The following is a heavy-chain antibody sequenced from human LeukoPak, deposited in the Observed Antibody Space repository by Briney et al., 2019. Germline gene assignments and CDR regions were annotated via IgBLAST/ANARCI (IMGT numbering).Heavy chain of an antibody. CDR2: ISRSGSSI. J-gene: IGHJ6*03. CDR3: ARYSSTWYVAMDA. Sequence: GGSLRLSCAVPGFTFSSYEMTWVRQAPGKGLEWISYISRSGSSINYADTVKGRFTISRDNSKNLLYVQMNSLRAEDTAVYYCARYSSTWYVAMDAWGKGTTVTVSS. D-gene: IGHD6-13*01. CDR1: GFTFSSYE. V-gene: IGHV3-48*03.